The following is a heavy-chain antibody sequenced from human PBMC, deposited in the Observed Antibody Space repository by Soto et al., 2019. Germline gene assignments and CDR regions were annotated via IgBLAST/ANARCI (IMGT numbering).Heavy chain of an antibody. V-gene: IGHV4-34*01. Sequence: LSLTCAVYGGSFSGYCWSWIRQPPGKGLAWIGEINHSGSTNYNPSLKSRVTISVDTSKNQFSLKLSSVTAADTAVYYCARVAFDFWSGEVPKNWFDPWGQGTLVTVSS. CDR1: GGSFSGYC. CDR2: INHSGST. J-gene: IGHJ5*02. CDR3: ARVAFDFWSGEVPKNWFDP. D-gene: IGHD3-3*01.